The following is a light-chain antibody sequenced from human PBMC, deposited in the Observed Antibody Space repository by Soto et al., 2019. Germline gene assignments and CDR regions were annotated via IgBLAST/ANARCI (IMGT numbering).Light chain of an antibody. CDR3: CSYAGSYSWV. CDR2: DVN. CDR1: SSDIGGHNY. J-gene: IGLJ3*02. Sequence: QSVLTQPRSVSGSPGQSVTISCTGTSSDIGGHNYVSWYQQHPGKAPKLIIYDVNKRPSGVPDRFSGSKSGNAASLTISGLQAEDEADYYCCSYAGSYSWVFGGGTKLTVL. V-gene: IGLV2-11*01.